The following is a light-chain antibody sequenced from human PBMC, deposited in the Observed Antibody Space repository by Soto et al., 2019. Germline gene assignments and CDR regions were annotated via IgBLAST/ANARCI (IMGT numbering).Light chain of an antibody. CDR2: EVT. CDR3: GSYAGSYTHVV. Sequence: QSALTQPPSASGSPGQSVTISCAGSSSDIGASNSVSWYQQHPGKAPKLLIYEVTKRPSGVPDRFSGSKSGNTASLTVSGLQADDEADYYCGSYAGSYTHVVFGGGTKVTVL. J-gene: IGLJ2*01. CDR1: SSDIGASNS. V-gene: IGLV2-8*01.